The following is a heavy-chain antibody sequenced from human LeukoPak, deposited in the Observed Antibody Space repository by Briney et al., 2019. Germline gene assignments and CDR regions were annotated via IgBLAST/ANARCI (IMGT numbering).Heavy chain of an antibody. CDR2: IIPIVDET. J-gene: IGHJ6*02. CDR3: ARDYIVATNYYYGMDV. D-gene: IGHD5-12*01. V-gene: IGHV1-69*04. Sequence: ASVKVSCKASGDTFKSYGISWVRQAPGQGLEWMGRIIPIVDETDYTQKFQGRVTITRDTSASTAYMELSSLRSEDTAVYYCARDYIVATNYYYGMDVWGQGTTVTVSS. CDR1: GDTFKSYG.